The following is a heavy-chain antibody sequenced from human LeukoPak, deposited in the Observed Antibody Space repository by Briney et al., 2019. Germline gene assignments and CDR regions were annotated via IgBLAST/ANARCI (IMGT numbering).Heavy chain of an antibody. J-gene: IGHJ4*02. CDR1: GFTFNTYA. D-gene: IGHD2-15*01. CDR3: AKPNLPYCSGGSCYGFLY. CDR2: ISFSGGST. V-gene: IGHV3-23*01. Sequence: GASLRLSCAASGFTFNTYAMTWVRQAPGKGLERVSVISFSGGSTYYADSVKGRFTISRDNSKNTLYLQMNSLRADDTAVYYCAKPNLPYCSGGSCYGFLYWGQGTLVTVSS.